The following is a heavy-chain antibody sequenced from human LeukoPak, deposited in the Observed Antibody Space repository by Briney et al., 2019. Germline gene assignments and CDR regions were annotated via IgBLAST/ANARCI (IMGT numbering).Heavy chain of an antibody. CDR3: AREGRATSNSDWYSDL. V-gene: IGHV4-4*08. CDR1: GGSVSSYY. CDR2: IHNSGRT. J-gene: IGHJ2*01. D-gene: IGHD4-11*01. Sequence: SETLSLTCSVSGGSVSSYYWSWIRQSPGKGLEWIGYIHNSGRTNYNPSLKSRVTGFVDTSKNQVSLRLSSVTAADTAVYYCAREGRATSNSDWYSDLWGRGTLVTVSS.